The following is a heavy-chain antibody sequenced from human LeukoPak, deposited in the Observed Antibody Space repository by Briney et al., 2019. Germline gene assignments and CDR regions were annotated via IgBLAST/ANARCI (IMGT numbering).Heavy chain of an antibody. CDR3: ASLSGAPKLRDILTGYRPRNWFDP. V-gene: IGHV4-34*01. Sequence: PSETLSLTCAVYGGSFSGYYWSWIRQPPGKGLEWIGEINHSGSTNYNPSLKSRVTISVDTSKNQFSLKLSSVTAADTAVYYCASLSGAPKLRDILTGYRPRNWFDPWGQGTLVTVSS. CDR1: GGSFSGYY. D-gene: IGHD3-9*01. CDR2: INHSGST. J-gene: IGHJ5*02.